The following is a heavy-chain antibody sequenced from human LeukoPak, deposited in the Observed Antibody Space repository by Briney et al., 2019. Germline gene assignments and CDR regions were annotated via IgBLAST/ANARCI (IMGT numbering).Heavy chain of an antibody. CDR2: ISYDGSNK. CDR1: GFTFSSYS. CDR3: ARGGGSSSWYDAFDI. Sequence: GGSLRLSCAASGFTFSSYSMNWVRQAPGKGLEWVAVISYDGSNKYYADSVKGRFTISRDNSKNTLYLQMNSLRAEDTAVYYCARGGGSSSWYDAFDIWGQGTMVTVSS. J-gene: IGHJ3*02. V-gene: IGHV3-30*03. D-gene: IGHD6-13*01.